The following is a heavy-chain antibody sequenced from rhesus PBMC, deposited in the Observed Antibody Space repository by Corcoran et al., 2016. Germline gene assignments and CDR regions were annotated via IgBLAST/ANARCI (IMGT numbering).Heavy chain of an antibody. Sequence: DVQLVESGGGLVKLGGSLRSSVAASGSTFSSYVIHWVRQAPGKGLGWVSVISESGGTIYYADSVKCRFTISRDNAKNSLFLQMNSLRAEDTAVYYCTRGAWVTTMRYFEFWGQGALVTVSS. CDR3: TRGAWVTTMRYFEF. J-gene: IGHJ1*01. CDR1: GSTFSSYV. D-gene: IGHD4-17*01. V-gene: IGHV3S26*01. CDR2: ISESGGTI.